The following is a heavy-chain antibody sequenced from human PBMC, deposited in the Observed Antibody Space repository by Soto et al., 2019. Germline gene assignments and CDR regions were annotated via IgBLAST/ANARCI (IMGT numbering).Heavy chain of an antibody. CDR1: GFPFSSYG. J-gene: IGHJ4*02. CDR2: ISDDGSTE. CDR3: AKGLYRGGHHGGGDS. Sequence: QVQLVESGGGVVQPGRSLRLSCAASGFPFSSYGMHWVRQVRGKGLEWAAVISDDGSTEWYADSVRGRFTISRDNSTNTLSLQTHSLRAEDTGVYDCAKGLYRGGHHGGGDSWGQGTLVTVSS. V-gene: IGHV3-30*18. D-gene: IGHD3-16*01.